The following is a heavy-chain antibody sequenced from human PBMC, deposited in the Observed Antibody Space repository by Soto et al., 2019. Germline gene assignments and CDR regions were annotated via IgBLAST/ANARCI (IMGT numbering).Heavy chain of an antibody. V-gene: IGHV3-74*01. CDR1: GLSFKIDW. Sequence: DVQLVESGGRVVQPGGSLRLSCAASGLSFKIDWMHWVRQVPGKGLVWLARINSDGSHTIYVDSVKGRFTISRDNAKNTVFLQMDSLRDEDTGVYYCAGGMAGLDVWGQGTTVTVSS. J-gene: IGHJ6*02. CDR2: INSDGSHT. CDR3: AGGMAGLDV.